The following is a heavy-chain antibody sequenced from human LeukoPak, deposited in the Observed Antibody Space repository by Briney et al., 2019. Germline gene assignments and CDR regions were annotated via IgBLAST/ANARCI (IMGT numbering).Heavy chain of an antibody. J-gene: IGHJ6*03. CDR2: INPNSGGT. CDR1: GYTFTGYY. V-gene: IGHV1-2*02. D-gene: IGHD5-18*01. CDR3: ARGGECSYGWKNYYYMDV. Sequence: ASVKVSCKASGYTFTGYYMHWVRQAPGQGLEWMGWINPNSGGTNYAQKFQGRVTMTRDTSISTAYMELSRLRSDDTAVYYCARGGECSYGWKNYYYMDVWGKGTTVTVS.